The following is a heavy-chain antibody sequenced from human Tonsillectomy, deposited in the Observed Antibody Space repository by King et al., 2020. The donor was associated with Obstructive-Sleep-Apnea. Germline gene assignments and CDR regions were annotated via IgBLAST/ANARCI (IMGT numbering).Heavy chain of an antibody. CDR1: GYTFTSYG. V-gene: IGHV1-18*01. CDR2: ISAYHGNT. J-gene: IGHJ5*02. CDR3: ARVLSSGTKAKGWFDP. D-gene: IGHD3-3*01. Sequence: QLLQSGAEVKKPGASVKVSCKASGYTFTSYGISWVRLAPGQGIEWMGGISAYHGNTNYSQKLQGRDTMTTDTCTRTAYMELMSLRSDDTAVYYCARVLSSGTKAKGWFDPWGQGTLVTVSS.